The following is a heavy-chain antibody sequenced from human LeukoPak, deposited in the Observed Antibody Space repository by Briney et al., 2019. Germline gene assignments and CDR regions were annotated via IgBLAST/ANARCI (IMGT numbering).Heavy chain of an antibody. D-gene: IGHD3-9*01. V-gene: IGHV3-48*03. J-gene: IGHJ6*03. Sequence: GGSLRLSCAASGFTFSSYEMNCVRQAPGKGLEWVSYISSSGSTIYYADSVKGRFTISRDNAKNSLYLQMNSLRDEDMAVYYCARAYYDILTGYLNYYYYMDVWGKGTTVTISS. CDR2: ISSSGSTI. CDR1: GFTFSSYE. CDR3: ARAYYDILTGYLNYYYYMDV.